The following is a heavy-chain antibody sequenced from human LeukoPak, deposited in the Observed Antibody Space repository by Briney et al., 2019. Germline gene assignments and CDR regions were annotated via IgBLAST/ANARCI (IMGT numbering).Heavy chain of an antibody. CDR2: IMPIFGKA. D-gene: IGHD2-2*01. V-gene: IGHV1-69*13. Sequence: SVKVSCKASGGTFSSYAISWVRQAPGQGLEWMGRIMPIFGKANYAQKFQGRVTITADDATSTAYMERSNLRTEATAVYSCAPAHSDGKRNAHFDYWGQGTLVTVSS. CDR1: GGTFSSYA. CDR3: APAHSDGKRNAHFDY. J-gene: IGHJ4*02.